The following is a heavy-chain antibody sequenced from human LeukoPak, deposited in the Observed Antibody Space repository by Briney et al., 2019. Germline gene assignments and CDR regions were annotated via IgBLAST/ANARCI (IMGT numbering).Heavy chain of an antibody. D-gene: IGHD3-22*01. CDR2: IILIFGTA. V-gene: IGHV1-69*13. J-gene: IGHJ4*02. CDR3: ARGHYYDSSGYLGFDY. Sequence: SVKVSCKASGGTFSSYAISWVRQAPGQGLEWMGGIILIFGTANYAQKFQGRVTITADESTSTAYMELSSLRSEDTAVYYCARGHYYDSSGYLGFDYWGQGTLVTVSS. CDR1: GGTFSSYA.